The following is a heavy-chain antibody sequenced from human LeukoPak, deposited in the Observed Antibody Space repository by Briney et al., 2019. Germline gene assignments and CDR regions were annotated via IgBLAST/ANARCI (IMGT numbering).Heavy chain of an antibody. D-gene: IGHD6-13*01. J-gene: IGHJ4*02. Sequence: SETLSLTCAVSGASIVSSNWWNWVRQPPGKGLEWIGEIYHSGSSNYNPSLKGRVSISVDKSKNQFSLKLRSVTAADTAVYYCADRAAAGFHFDYWGQGTLVTVSS. CDR3: ADRAAAGFHFDY. CDR1: GASIVSSNW. CDR2: IYHSGSS. V-gene: IGHV4-4*02.